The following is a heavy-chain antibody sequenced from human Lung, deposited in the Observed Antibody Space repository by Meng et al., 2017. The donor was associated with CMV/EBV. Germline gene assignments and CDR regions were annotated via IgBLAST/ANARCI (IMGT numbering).Heavy chain of an antibody. D-gene: IGHD3-3*01. J-gene: IGHJ4*02. CDR2: IYSGDIST. V-gene: IGHV3-23*03. CDR3: AKGGEWLALDY. CDR1: GFTFSDYA. Sequence: ESXKISCVASGFTFSDYAMTWVRQAPGKGLEWVSTIYSGDISTFYADSVKGRFTISRDSSKNTLYLQMNSLRAEDTALYYCAKGGEWLALDYWGPGTLVTTSS.